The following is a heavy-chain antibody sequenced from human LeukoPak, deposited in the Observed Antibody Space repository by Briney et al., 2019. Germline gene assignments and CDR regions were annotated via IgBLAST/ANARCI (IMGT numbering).Heavy chain of an antibody. Sequence: SETLSLTCTVSGDFLSSNSYYWGWIRQPPGKGLEWIGSIDYSGSSQSNPSLKSRVTISVDTSKNQFSLELRSVTAADTAVYHCARHLGSSWYFSFDPWGQGTLVTVSS. D-gene: IGHD6-13*01. V-gene: IGHV4-39*01. CDR2: IDYSGSS. J-gene: IGHJ5*02. CDR3: ARHLGSSWYFSFDP. CDR1: GDFLSSNSYY.